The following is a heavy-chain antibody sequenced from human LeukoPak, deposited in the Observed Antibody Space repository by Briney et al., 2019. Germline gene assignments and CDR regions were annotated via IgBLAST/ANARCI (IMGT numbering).Heavy chain of an antibody. CDR3: AAELYGVYTDCCTFHI. J-gene: IGHJ3*02. CDR2: IVVGSGAT. CDR1: GFTFSTSA. D-gene: IGHD4-17*01. Sequence: EASVKVSCKTSGFTFSTSAVQWVRQARGQRLEWIGWIVVGSGATNYAQSFQGRFTITRDMSTNTAYMELSSLGSEDSAVYYCAAELYGVYTDCCTFHIWGQGTMVTVSS. V-gene: IGHV1-58*01.